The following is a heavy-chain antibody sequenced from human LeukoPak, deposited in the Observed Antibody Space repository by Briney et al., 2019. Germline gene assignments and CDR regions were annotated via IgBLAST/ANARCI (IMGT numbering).Heavy chain of an antibody. V-gene: IGHV3-30*02. D-gene: IGHD5-12*01. CDR2: IRYDGSNK. J-gene: IGHJ6*03. CDR1: GFTFSSYG. CDR3: AKGAYSGYDRGIRSYYYYMDV. Sequence: GGSLRLSCAASGFTFSSYGMHWVRRAPGKGLEWVAFIRYDGSNKYYADSVKGRFTISRDNSKNTLYLQMNSLRAEDTAVYYCAKGAYSGYDRGIRSYYYYMDVWGKGTTVTVSS.